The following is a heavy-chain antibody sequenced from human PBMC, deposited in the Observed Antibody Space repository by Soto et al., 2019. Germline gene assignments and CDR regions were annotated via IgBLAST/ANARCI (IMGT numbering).Heavy chain of an antibody. D-gene: IGHD6-25*01. CDR3: ARLLSTTLGTGDAFDT. CDR2: INSDGSST. J-gene: IGHJ3*02. CDR1: RFTFSTYW. Sequence: EVQLVESGGGLVQPGGSLRLSCAASRFTFSTYWMHWVRQVPGKGLVWVSRINSDGSSTTYADSVKGRFTISRDNAKKTLYLQMNCLRAEDKAVYYCARLLSTTLGTGDAFDTLGQGTMVTVSS. V-gene: IGHV3-74*03.